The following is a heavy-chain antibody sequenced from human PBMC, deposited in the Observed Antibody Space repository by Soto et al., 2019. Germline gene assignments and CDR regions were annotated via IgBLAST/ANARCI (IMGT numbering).Heavy chain of an antibody. CDR3: ASHNFFCGGDCNSSGMDV. V-gene: IGHV5-51*01. CDR1: GYTFTNYW. D-gene: IGHD2-21*02. CDR2: IYPGDSYT. Sequence: PGESLKISCKGSGYTFTNYWIGWVRQMPGKGLEWMGIIYPGDSYTKYNPSFQGHVTISADKSTSTAYLQWSSLRASDTAVYYCASHNFFCGGDCNSSGMDVWGQGTTVTVSS. J-gene: IGHJ6*02.